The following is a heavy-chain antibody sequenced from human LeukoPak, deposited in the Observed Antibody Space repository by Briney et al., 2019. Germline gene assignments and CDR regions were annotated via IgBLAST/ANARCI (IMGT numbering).Heavy chain of an antibody. V-gene: IGHV7-4-1*02. D-gene: IGHD3-10*01. Sequence: ASVKVSCKASGYPFTSYGIIWVRQAPGQGLEWMGWINTNTGNPTYAQGFTGRFAFSLDTSVSTAYLQISSLKAEDTAVYYCARPNLLLWFGEHTPHYYYYMDVWGKGTTVTVSS. J-gene: IGHJ6*03. CDR2: INTNTGNP. CDR1: GYPFTSYG. CDR3: ARPNLLLWFGEHTPHYYYYMDV.